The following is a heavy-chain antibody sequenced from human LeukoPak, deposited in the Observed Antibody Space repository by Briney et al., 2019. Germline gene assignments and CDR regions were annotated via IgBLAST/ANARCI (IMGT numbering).Heavy chain of an antibody. Sequence: PGGSLRLSRAASRFTFSDYYMSWVRQAPGEGLEWISYISSSGSVIYYADSVKGRFTISRDTAKNSLYLQMNSLRAEDTAVYHCATVGGDYDSGDYFDYWGQGTLVSVSS. CDR3: ATVGGDYDSGDYFDY. J-gene: IGHJ4*02. CDR1: RFTFSDYY. D-gene: IGHD4-17*01. CDR2: ISSSGSVI. V-gene: IGHV3-11*01.